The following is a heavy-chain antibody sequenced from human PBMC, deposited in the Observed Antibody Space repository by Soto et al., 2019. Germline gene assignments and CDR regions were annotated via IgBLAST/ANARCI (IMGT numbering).Heavy chain of an antibody. CDR1: GGSISSGGYY. CDR2: IYYSGST. CDR3: AMGDDSSGLGRKH. Sequence: QVQLQESGPGLVKPSQTLSLTCTVSGGSISSGGYYWSWIRQHPGKGLEWIGYIYYSGSTYYNPSLKSRVTISVDTSKNQFSLNLSSVTAADTAVYYCAMGDDSSGLGRKHWGQGTLVTVSS. J-gene: IGHJ4*02. V-gene: IGHV4-31*03. D-gene: IGHD3-22*01.